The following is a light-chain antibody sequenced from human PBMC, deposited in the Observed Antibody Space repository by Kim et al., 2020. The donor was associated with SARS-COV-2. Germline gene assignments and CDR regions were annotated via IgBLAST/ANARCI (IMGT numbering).Light chain of an antibody. CDR3: SSYTSSTMF. CDR1: SSDVGGYNY. J-gene: IGLJ2*01. Sequence: PGQSITISCTVTSSDVGGYNYVSWYQQHPGKAPKLMIYDVSKRPSGVSNRFSGSKSGNTASLTISGLQAEDEADYYCSSYTSSTMFFGGGTQLTVL. CDR2: DVS. V-gene: IGLV2-14*04.